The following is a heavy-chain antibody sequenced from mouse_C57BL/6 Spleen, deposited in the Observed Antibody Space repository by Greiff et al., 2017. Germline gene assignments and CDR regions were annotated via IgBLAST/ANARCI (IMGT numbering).Heavy chain of an antibody. CDR3: AKKYYGSSYAMDD. V-gene: IGHV1-61*01. CDR2: IYPSDSEP. CDR1: GYTFTSYW. Sequence: QVQLQQPGAELVRPGSSVKLSCKASGYTFTSYWMDWVKQRPGQGLEWIGNIYPSDSEPHYNQKFKDKATLTVDKSSSTAYMQLSSLTSEDSAVYYCAKKYYGSSYAMDDWGQGTSVTVSS. J-gene: IGHJ4*01. D-gene: IGHD1-1*01.